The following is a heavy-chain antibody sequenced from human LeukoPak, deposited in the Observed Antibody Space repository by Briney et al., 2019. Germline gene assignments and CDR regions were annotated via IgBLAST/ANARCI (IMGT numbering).Heavy chain of an antibody. D-gene: IGHD1-26*01. CDR3: ARERSGSYYPVDY. J-gene: IGHJ4*02. CDR2: ISSSSSYI. Sequence: GGSLRLSCAASGFTFSSYSMNWVRQAPGKGLEWVSSISSSSSYIYYADSVKGRFTISRDNAKSSLYLQMNSLRAEDTAVYYCARERSGSYYPVDYWGQGTLVTVSS. V-gene: IGHV3-21*01. CDR1: GFTFSSYS.